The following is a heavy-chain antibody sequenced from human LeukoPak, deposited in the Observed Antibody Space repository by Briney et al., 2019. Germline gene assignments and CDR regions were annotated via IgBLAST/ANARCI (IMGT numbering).Heavy chain of an antibody. CDR3: PRNFIVVVVAATHNWFDP. CDR1: GGSISSSSYY. CDR2: IYYSGST. D-gene: IGHD2-15*01. J-gene: IGHJ5*02. Sequence: PSETLSLTCTVSGGSISSSSYYWGWIRQPPGKGLEWIGSIYYSGSTYYNPSLKSRVTISVDTSKNQFSLKLSSVTAADTSVYYCPRNFIVVVVAATHNWFDPWGQGTLVTVSS. V-gene: IGHV4-39*01.